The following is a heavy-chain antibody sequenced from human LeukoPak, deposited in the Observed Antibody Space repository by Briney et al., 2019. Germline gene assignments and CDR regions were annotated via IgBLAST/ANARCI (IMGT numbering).Heavy chain of an antibody. V-gene: IGHV3-72*01. CDR1: GFTFSDHY. CDR2: TRNKANSYTT. J-gene: IGHJ3*02. D-gene: IGHD3-16*02. CDR3: ARVDYVWGSYRYEAFDI. Sequence: PGGSLRLSCAASGFTFSDHYMDWVRQAPGKGLGWVGRTRNKANSYTTEYAASVKGRFTISRDDSKNSLYLQMNSLKTEDTAVYYCARVDYVWGSYRYEAFDIWGQGTMVTVSS.